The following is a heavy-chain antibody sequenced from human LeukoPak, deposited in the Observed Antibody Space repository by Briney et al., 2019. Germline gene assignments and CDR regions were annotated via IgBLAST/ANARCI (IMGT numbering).Heavy chain of an antibody. CDR3: ARAFTDQLPLPEWNYYYYMDV. J-gene: IGHJ6*03. CDR1: GYTFTSYD. CDR2: MNPNSGST. V-gene: IGHV1-8*01. D-gene: IGHD2-2*01. Sequence: ASVKVSCKASGYTFTSYDINWVRQATGQGLEWMGWMNPNSGSTGCAQKFQGRVTMTRNTSISTAYMELSSLRSEDTAVYYCARAFTDQLPLPEWNYYYYMDVWGKGTTVTVSS.